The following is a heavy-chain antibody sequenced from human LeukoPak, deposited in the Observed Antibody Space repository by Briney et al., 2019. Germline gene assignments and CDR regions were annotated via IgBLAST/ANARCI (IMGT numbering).Heavy chain of an antibody. CDR2: IRRESEFI. V-gene: IGHV3-48*02. J-gene: IGHJ3*01. Sequence: GGSLRLSCADSGFSISSFPFNWVRQAPGKGLEWIAHIRRESEFISYADSVKGRFTISRDNGKKTLYLQMSSLRDEDTAVYFCVRDHDWAFDLWGQGTMVTASS. CDR1: GFSISSFP. D-gene: IGHD3-9*01. CDR3: VRDHDWAFDL.